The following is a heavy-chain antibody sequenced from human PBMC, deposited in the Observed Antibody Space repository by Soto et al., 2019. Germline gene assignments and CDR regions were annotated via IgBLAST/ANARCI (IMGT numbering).Heavy chain of an antibody. D-gene: IGHD3-22*01. CDR2: ITGSSSYI. V-gene: IGHV3-21*02. CDR3: ARDVYYYDSSAYWAY. Sequence: EVQLVESGGGLVKPGGSLRLSCAASGFTFSSYSMNWVRQAPGKGLEWVSSITGSSSYIYYADSVKGRFTISRDNAKNGRYLQMNSLRAEDTAVYYCARDVYYYDSSAYWAYWGQGTLVTVSS. CDR1: GFTFSSYS. J-gene: IGHJ4*02.